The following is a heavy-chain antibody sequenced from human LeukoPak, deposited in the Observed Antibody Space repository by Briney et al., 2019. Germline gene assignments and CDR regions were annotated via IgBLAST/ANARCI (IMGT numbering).Heavy chain of an antibody. CDR3: ARSQWLVLPHLDY. Sequence: GGSLRLSCAASGFTYSSYAMSWVRQAPGKGLEWASAISGSGGSTYYADSVKGRFTISRDNSKNTLYLQMNSLRAEDTAVYYCARSQWLVLPHLDYWGQGTLVTVSS. CDR1: GFTYSSYA. V-gene: IGHV3-23*01. J-gene: IGHJ4*02. CDR2: ISGSGGST. D-gene: IGHD6-19*01.